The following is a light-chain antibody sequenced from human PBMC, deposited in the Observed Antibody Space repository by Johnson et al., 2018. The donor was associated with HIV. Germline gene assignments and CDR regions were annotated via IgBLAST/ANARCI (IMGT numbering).Light chain of an antibody. Sequence: QSVLTQPPSVSAAPGQKVTISCSGSSSNIGNNYVSWYQQLPGTAPKLLIYDNNKRPSGIPDRFSGSKSGTSATLGITGLPTGAEAEYYCGTWNSSLSAHNYVFGTGTEVTVL. J-gene: IGLJ1*01. CDR3: GTWNSSLSAHNYV. CDR2: DNN. V-gene: IGLV1-51*01. CDR1: SSNIGNNY.